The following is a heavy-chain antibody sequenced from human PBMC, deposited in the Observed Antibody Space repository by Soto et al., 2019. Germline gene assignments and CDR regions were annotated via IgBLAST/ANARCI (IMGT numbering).Heavy chain of an antibody. V-gene: IGHV1-69*02. CDR3: ARAVDIVATTLDY. D-gene: IGHD5-12*01. J-gene: IGHJ4*02. Sequence: SVKVSCKASGGTFSSYTISWVRQAPGQGLEWMGRIIPILGIANYAQKFQGRVTITADKSTSTAYMELSSLRSEDTAVYYCARAVDIVATTLDYWGQGTLVTVSS. CDR2: IIPILGIA. CDR1: GGTFSSYT.